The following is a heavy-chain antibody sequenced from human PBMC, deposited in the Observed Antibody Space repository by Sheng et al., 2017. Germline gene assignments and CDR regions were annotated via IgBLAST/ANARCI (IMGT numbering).Heavy chain of an antibody. CDR2: ISSSSSTI. Sequence: EVQLVESGGGLVQPGGSLRLSCAASGFTFSSYSMNWVRQAPGKGLEWVSYISSSSSTIYYADSVKGRFTISRDNAKNSLYLQMNSLRAEDTAVYYCARDSTDYGDYIVRGYYYYYYMDVWGKGTTVTVSS. CDR1: GFTFSSYS. J-gene: IGHJ6*03. CDR3: ARDSTDYGDYIVRGYYYYYYMDV. D-gene: IGHD4-17*01. V-gene: IGHV3-48*01.